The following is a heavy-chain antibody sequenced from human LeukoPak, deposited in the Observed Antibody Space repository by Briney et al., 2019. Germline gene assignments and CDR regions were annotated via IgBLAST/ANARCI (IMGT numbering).Heavy chain of an antibody. V-gene: IGHV1-24*01. Sequence: ASVKVSCAVSGYTLTELSMHWVRQAPGKGLEWMGGFDPEDGETIYAQKFQGRVTMTEDTSTDTAYMELSSLRSEGTAVYYCATLGIAVAGNWFDPWGQGTLVTVSS. CDR2: FDPEDGET. CDR1: GYTLTELS. D-gene: IGHD6-19*01. CDR3: ATLGIAVAGNWFDP. J-gene: IGHJ5*02.